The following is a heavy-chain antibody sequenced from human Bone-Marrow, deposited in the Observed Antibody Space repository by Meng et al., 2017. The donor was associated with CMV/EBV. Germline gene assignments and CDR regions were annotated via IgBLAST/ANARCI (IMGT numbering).Heavy chain of an antibody. CDR2: ISSSGTYI. D-gene: IGHD2-2*01. J-gene: IGHJ4*02. CDR3: ARGYCSSTSCHDLYYFDY. Sequence: GGSLRLSCAASGFTFSSYSMNWVRQAPGKGLEWVSSISSSGTYIYYADSVKGRFTISRDNSKNTLYLQMNSLRAEDTAVYYCARGYCSSTSCHDLYYFDYWGQRTLVTVSS. V-gene: IGHV3-21*01. CDR1: GFTFSSYS.